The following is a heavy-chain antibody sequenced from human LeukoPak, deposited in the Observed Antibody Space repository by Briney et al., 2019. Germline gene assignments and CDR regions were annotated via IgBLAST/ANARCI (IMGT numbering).Heavy chain of an antibody. J-gene: IGHJ4*02. V-gene: IGHV3-74*01. CDR1: GFTFSSYW. D-gene: IGHD2-2*01. CDR3: ASLPYCSSTGCLGPDDY. CDR2: INSDGSST. Sequence: GGSLRLSCAASGFTFSSYWMHWVRQAPGKGLVWVSRINSDGSSTNYADSVKGRFTISRDNAKNTLYLQMNSLRAEDTAVYYCASLPYCSSTGCLGPDDYWGQGTLVTVSS.